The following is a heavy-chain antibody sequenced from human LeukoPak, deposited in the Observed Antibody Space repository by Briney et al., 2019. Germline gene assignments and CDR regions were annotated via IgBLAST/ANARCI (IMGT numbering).Heavy chain of an antibody. J-gene: IGHJ3*02. D-gene: IGHD1-26*01. CDR1: GYTFTSYG. V-gene: IGHV1-18*01. Sequence: ASVNVSCKASGYTFTSYGISWVRPAPGQGREWMGWISAYNGNTNYAQKLQGRVTMTTDTSTSTAYMELRSLRSDDTAVYYCARTRERTDDAFDIWGQGTMVTVSS. CDR3: ARTRERTDDAFDI. CDR2: ISAYNGNT.